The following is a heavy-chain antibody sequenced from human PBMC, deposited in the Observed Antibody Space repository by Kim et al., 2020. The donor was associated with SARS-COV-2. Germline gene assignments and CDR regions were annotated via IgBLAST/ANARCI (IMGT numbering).Heavy chain of an antibody. J-gene: IGHJ3*02. D-gene: IGHD4-17*01. V-gene: IGHV1-58*02. CDR3: AAGDYGASGDDAFDI. Sequence: SVKVSCKASGFTFTSSAMQWVRQARGQRLEWIGWIVVGSGNTNYAQKFQERVTITRDMSTSTAYMELSSLRSEDTAVYYCAAGDYGASGDDAFDIWGQGTMVTVSS. CDR1: GFTFTSSA. CDR2: IVVGSGNT.